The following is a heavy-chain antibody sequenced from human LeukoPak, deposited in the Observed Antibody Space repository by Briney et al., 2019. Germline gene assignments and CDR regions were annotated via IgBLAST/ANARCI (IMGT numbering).Heavy chain of an antibody. D-gene: IGHD1-26*01. J-gene: IGHJ4*02. CDR2: ISSSSNYK. CDR1: GVTFSRYS. CDR3: VREESGNLQSLDY. V-gene: IGHV3-21*01. Sequence: GGSLRLSCAASGVTFSRYSMNWVRQAPGKGLEWVSCISSSSNYKSHADSVKGRFTISRDNAKKSLYLQMNSLRAEDTAVYYCVREESGNLQSLDYWGQGTLVTVSS.